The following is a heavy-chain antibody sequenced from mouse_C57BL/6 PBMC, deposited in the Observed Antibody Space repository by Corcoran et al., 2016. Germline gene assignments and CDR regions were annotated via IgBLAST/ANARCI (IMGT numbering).Heavy chain of an antibody. CDR2: INPYNGGT. CDR1: GYTLTDYY. V-gene: IGHV1-19*01. J-gene: IGHJ2*01. Sequence: EVQLQQSGPVLVKPGGSVKMSCKASGYTLTDYYMKWVKQKHEKSLEWIGVINPYNGGTSYNQKFKGKATLTVYKSSSTAYMELNSLTSEDYSVYYCSRSPYYFDYWGQGTTLTVSS. CDR3: SRSPYYFDY.